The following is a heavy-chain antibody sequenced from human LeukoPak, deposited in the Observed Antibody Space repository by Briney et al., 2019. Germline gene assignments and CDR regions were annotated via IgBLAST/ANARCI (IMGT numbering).Heavy chain of an antibody. D-gene: IGHD6-13*01. CDR3: ARERAAAGSF. J-gene: IGHJ4*02. CDR2: INHSGST. Sequence: PSETLSLTCTVSGGSISSYYWSWIRQPPGKGLEWIGEINHSGSTNYNPSLKSRVTISVDTSKNQFSLKLSSVTAADTAVYYCARERAAAGSFWGQGTLVTVSS. V-gene: IGHV4-34*01. CDR1: GGSISSYY.